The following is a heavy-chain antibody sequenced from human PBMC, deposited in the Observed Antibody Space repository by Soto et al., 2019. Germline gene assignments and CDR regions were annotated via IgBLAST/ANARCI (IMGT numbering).Heavy chain of an antibody. CDR2: ISYDGGKK. V-gene: IGHV3-30-3*01. Sequence: PGGSLRLSCAASGFTFSSHGIHWVRQAPGKGLEWVAIISYDGGKKYYADSVKGRFTISRDNSKNTVYLQMNSLRAEDTAVYYCARDFGRDGYNLHFVYWGQGTLVTVSS. J-gene: IGHJ4*02. CDR3: ARDFGRDGYNLHFVY. CDR1: GFTFSSHG. D-gene: IGHD5-12*01.